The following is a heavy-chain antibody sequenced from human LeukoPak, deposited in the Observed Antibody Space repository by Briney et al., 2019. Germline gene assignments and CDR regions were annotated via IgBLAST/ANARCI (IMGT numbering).Heavy chain of an antibody. CDR2: MNPNSGNT. Sequence: ASVKVSCKASGYTFTSYDINWVRQATGQGLEWMGWMNPNSGNTGYAQKFQGRVTMTRNTSISTAYMELSSLRSEGTAVYYWAREGRLGNYMDVWGKGTTVTVSS. V-gene: IGHV1-8*01. CDR3: AREGRLGNYMDV. J-gene: IGHJ6*03. CDR1: GYTFTSYD. D-gene: IGHD3-10*01.